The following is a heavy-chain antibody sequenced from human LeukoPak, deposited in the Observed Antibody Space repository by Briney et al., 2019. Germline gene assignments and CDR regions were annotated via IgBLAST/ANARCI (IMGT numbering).Heavy chain of an antibody. Sequence: PGGSLRLSCAASGFTFSSYGMHWVRQAPGKGLEWVAVIWYDGSNKYYADSVKGRFTISRDNSKNTLYLQMNSLRAEDTAVYYCARDGLGITMVRGALGYWGQGTLVTVSS. D-gene: IGHD3-10*01. CDR3: ARDGLGITMVRGALGY. V-gene: IGHV3-33*01. CDR1: GFTFSSYG. CDR2: IWYDGSNK. J-gene: IGHJ4*02.